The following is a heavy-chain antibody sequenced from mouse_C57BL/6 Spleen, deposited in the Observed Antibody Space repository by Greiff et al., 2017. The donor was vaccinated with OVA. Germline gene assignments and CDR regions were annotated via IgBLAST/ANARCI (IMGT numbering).Heavy chain of an antibody. D-gene: IGHD1-1*01. CDR2: INPSNGGT. CDR1: GYTFTSYW. V-gene: IGHV1-53*01. Sequence: QVQLQQPGTELVKPGASVKLSCKASGYTFTSYWMHWVKQRPGQGLEWIGNINPSNGGTNYNEKFKSKATLPVDKSSSTAYMQLSSLTSEDSAVYYCARGGEFITTVVGYFDVWGTGTTVTVSS. J-gene: IGHJ1*03. CDR3: ARGGEFITTVVGYFDV.